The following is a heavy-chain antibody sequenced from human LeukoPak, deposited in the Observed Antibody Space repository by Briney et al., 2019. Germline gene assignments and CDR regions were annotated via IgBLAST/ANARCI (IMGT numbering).Heavy chain of an antibody. CDR1: GGSISTTTYY. CDR2: IYYSGST. D-gene: IGHD3-10*01. J-gene: IGHJ4*02. CDR3: AGLYGSGSYYGY. V-gene: IGHV4-39*01. Sequence: SETLSLTCTVSGGSISTTTYYWGWIRQPPGKGLEWIVNIYYSGSTYYNPSLKSRVTISVDMSKNQFSLKLSSVTAADTAVYYCAGLYGSGSYYGYWGQGTLVTVSS.